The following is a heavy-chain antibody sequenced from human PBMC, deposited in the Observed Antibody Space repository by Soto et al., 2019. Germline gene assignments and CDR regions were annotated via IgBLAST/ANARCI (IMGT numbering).Heavy chain of an antibody. D-gene: IGHD2-15*01. V-gene: IGHV3-48*01. Sequence: GGSLRLSCAASGFTFSSYSMNWVRQAPGKGLEWVSYISGGGTTIYYADSVKGRFTISRDNAKNSLFLQMNSLRAEDTAVFYCARKGGGGRFPFDYWGKGTLV. J-gene: IGHJ4*02. CDR1: GFTFSSYS. CDR2: ISGGGTTI. CDR3: ARKGGGGRFPFDY.